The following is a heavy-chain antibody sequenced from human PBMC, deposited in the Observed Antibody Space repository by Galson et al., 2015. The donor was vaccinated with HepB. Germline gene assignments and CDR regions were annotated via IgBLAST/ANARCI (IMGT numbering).Heavy chain of an antibody. CDR1: GYSFTSYW. J-gene: IGHJ5*02. V-gene: IGHV5-10-1*01. CDR3: ARQGPTMVRGVIRDNNWFDP. CDR2: IDPSDSYT. Sequence: QSGAEVKKPGESLRISCKGSGYSFTSYWISWVRQMPGKGLEWMGRIDPSDSYTNYSPSFQGHVTISADKSISTAYLQWSSLKASDNAMYYCARQGPTMVRGVIRDNNWFDPWGQGTLVTVSS. D-gene: IGHD3-10*01.